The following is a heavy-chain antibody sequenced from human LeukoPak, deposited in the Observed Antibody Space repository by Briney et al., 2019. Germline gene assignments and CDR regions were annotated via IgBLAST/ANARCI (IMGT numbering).Heavy chain of an antibody. J-gene: IGHJ4*02. CDR2: IYHSGST. D-gene: IGHD3-3*01. CDR1: GGSISSGGYS. V-gene: IGHV4-30-2*01. CDR3: ARGGGFGVVIIRFDY. Sequence: SETLSLTCAVSGGSISSGGYSWSWIRQPPGKGLEWIGYIYHSGSTYYNPSLKSRVTISVDRSKNQFSLKLSSVTAADTAVYYCARGGGFGVVIIRFDYWGQGTLVTVSS.